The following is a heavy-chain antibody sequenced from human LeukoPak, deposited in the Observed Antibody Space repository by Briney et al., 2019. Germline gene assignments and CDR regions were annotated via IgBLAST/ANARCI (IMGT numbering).Heavy chain of an antibody. Sequence: PSETLSLTCTVSGGSISSSSYYWGWIRQPPGKGLEWIGSIYYSGSSYYNPSLKSRVTISVDTSKNQFSLKLSSVTAADTAVYYCARPVTMVRGVNWFDPWGQGTLVTVSS. CDR1: GGSISSSSYY. J-gene: IGHJ5*02. V-gene: IGHV4-39*01. CDR2: IYYSGSS. CDR3: ARPVTMVRGVNWFDP. D-gene: IGHD3-10*01.